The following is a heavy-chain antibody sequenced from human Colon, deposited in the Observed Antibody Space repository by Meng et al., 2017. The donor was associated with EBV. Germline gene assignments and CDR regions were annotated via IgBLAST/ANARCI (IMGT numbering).Heavy chain of an antibody. V-gene: IGHV4-30-4*01. D-gene: IGHD2-21*01. CDR1: GASMSSGNYY. Sequence: VQRQKSGPGWVVPSQTLSLTCTVSGASMSSGNYYWSWFRQRPGKGLEWIGYIHHSGSAYYNPSLKSRVSISVDTSKNQFSLNLNSMTAADTAVYYCASFDHIPRRNYFDYWGQGTLVTVSS. CDR2: IHHSGSA. CDR3: ASFDHIPRRNYFDY. J-gene: IGHJ4*02.